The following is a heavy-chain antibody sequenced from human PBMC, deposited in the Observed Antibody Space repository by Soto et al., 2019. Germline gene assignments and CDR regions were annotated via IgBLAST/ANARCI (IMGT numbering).Heavy chain of an antibody. Sequence: QVQLVESGGGVVQPGRSLRLSCAASGFTFSDHAMHWVRQAPGKGLEWVAVISYDGSNKYYADSVKGRFTISRENTKNTLYLQMNSLKLEDTAVYNCARGLPFVRGTNWLYYFDSWGQGTPVTVSS. CDR1: GFTFSDHA. D-gene: IGHD2-8*01. CDR3: ARGLPFVRGTNWLYYFDS. J-gene: IGHJ4*02. CDR2: ISYDGSNK. V-gene: IGHV3-30*04.